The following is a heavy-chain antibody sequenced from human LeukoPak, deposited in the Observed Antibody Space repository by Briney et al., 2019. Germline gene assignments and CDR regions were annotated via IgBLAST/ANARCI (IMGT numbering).Heavy chain of an antibody. D-gene: IGHD2-8*01. J-gene: IGHJ5*02. V-gene: IGHV4-59*01. CDR1: GGSISTSY. Sequence: SETLSLTCTVSGGSISTSYWNWIRQSPGKGLEWIGYIYYTGGTSYNPSLKSRVTLSIDMSKNQFSLKLRSVTAADTAVYYCARDSLYATNWYDPWGQGILVTVSS. CDR2: IYYTGGT. CDR3: ARDSLYATNWYDP.